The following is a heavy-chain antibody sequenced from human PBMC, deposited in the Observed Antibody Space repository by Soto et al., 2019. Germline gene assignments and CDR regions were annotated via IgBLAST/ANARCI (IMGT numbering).Heavy chain of an antibody. CDR3: ARLLGGIVGATKGYFGY. Sequence: SETLSLTCTVSGGSISSSSYYWGWIRQPPGKGLEWIGSIYYSGSTYYNPSLKSRVTISVDTSKNQFSLKLSSVTAADTAVYYCARLLGGIVGATKGYFGYWGQGTLVTVSS. J-gene: IGHJ4*02. CDR2: IYYSGST. CDR1: GGSISSSSYY. D-gene: IGHD1-26*01. V-gene: IGHV4-39*01.